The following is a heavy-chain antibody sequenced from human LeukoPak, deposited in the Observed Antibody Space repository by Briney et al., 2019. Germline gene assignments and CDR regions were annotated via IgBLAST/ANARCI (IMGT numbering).Heavy chain of an antibody. J-gene: IGHJ4*02. CDR2: ISGSSSYI. CDR3: ATGVFASGTH. Sequence: GGSLRLSCAASGFTFSTYNMNWVRQAPGKGLEWVSSISGSSSYIYYADSVKGRFTISRDNAENSLYLQMDSLRADDTAVYYCATGVFASGTHWGRGTLVTVSS. CDR1: GFTFSTYN. D-gene: IGHD3-10*01. V-gene: IGHV3-21*01.